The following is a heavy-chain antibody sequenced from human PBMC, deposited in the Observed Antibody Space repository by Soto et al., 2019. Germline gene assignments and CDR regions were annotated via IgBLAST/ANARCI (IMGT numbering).Heavy chain of an antibody. Sequence: SETLSLTCTVSGGSISSYYWSWIRQPPGKGLEWIGYIYYSGSTSYNPSLKSRVTISVDTSKNQFSLKLSSVTAADTAVYYCAREGFDPWGQGTLVTVSS. V-gene: IGHV4-59*01. CDR3: AREGFDP. CDR1: GGSISSYY. J-gene: IGHJ5*02. CDR2: IYYSGST.